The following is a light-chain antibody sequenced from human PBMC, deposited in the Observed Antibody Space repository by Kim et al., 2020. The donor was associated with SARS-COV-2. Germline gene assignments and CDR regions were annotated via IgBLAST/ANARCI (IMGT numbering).Light chain of an antibody. CDR1: QSVSSSC. J-gene: IGKJ1*01. CDR2: GAS. V-gene: IGKV3-20*01. CDR3: QQYGSSSWT. Sequence: SPGDRASLSCRASQSVSSSCLAWYQQKTGQAPRLLIYGASSRGTGITDRFSGSGSGTDFTLTISRLEPEDFAVYYCQQYGSSSWTFGQGTKVDIK.